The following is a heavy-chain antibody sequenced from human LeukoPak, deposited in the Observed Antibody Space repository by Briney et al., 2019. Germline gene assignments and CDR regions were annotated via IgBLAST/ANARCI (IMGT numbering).Heavy chain of an antibody. CDR1: GGSISSSSYY. D-gene: IGHD3-10*01. Sequence: PSETLSFTCTVSGGSISSSSYYWGRIRQPPGKGLEWIGSIYYSGSTYYNPSLKSRVTISVDTSKNQFSLKLSSVTAADTAVYYCARSPLDYYGSGSYYNDAFDIWGQGTMVTVSS. CDR2: IYYSGST. V-gene: IGHV4-39*01. J-gene: IGHJ3*02. CDR3: ARSPLDYYGSGSYYNDAFDI.